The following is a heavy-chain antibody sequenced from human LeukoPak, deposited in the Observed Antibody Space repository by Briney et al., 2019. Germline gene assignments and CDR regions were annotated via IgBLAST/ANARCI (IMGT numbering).Heavy chain of an antibody. CDR2: IYPGDSDT. V-gene: IGHV5-51*01. J-gene: IGHJ3*02. CDR1: GYSFTSYW. CDR3: ARHALYCSGGSCHFDI. D-gene: IGHD2-15*01. Sequence: GESLKISCKGSGYSFTSYWIGWVRQMPGKGLEWMGIIYPGDSDTRYSPSFQGQVTISADKSISTASLQWSGLKASDTAMYYCARHALYCSGGSCHFDIWGQGTMVTVSS.